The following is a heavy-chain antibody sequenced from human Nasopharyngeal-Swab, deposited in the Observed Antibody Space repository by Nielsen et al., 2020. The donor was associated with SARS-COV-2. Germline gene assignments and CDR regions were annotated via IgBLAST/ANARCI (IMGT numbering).Heavy chain of an antibody. CDR2: INAGNGNT. CDR3: ARAQGYSSSWYVSYYFDY. D-gene: IGHD6-13*01. CDR1: GYTFTSYA. J-gene: IGHJ4*02. V-gene: IGHV1-3*01. Sequence: ASVKVSCKASGYTFTSYAMYWVRQAPGQRLEWMGWINAGNGNTKYSQKFQGRVTITRDTSASTAYMELSSLRSEDTAVYYCARAQGYSSSWYVSYYFDYWGQGTLVTVSS.